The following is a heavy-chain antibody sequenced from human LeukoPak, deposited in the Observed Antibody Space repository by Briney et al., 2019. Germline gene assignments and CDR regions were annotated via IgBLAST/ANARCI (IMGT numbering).Heavy chain of an antibody. CDR3: ARDGGSAIPFDY. J-gene: IGHJ4*02. Sequence: PGGSLRLSCAASGFTFSSYSMNWVRQAPGKGLEWVANIRQDGSDKYYVDPVKGRFTISRDNAKNSLYLQMNSLRAEDTAVYYCARDGGSAIPFDYWGQGTLVTVSS. CDR1: GFTFSSYS. CDR2: IRQDGSDK. V-gene: IGHV3-7*01.